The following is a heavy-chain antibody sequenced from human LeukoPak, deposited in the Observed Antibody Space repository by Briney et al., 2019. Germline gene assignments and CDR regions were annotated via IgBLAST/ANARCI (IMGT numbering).Heavy chain of an antibody. CDR1: GASISSYY. CDR2: IYTSGST. V-gene: IGHV4-4*07. Sequence: SETLSLTCTFSGASISSYYWTWIRQPAGKGLEWIGHIYTSGSTNYNPSLKSRVTVSLDTSKNQLSLKLTSVTAADTAVYYCAREFSFWGQGTMVTVSS. J-gene: IGHJ3*01. CDR3: AREFSF.